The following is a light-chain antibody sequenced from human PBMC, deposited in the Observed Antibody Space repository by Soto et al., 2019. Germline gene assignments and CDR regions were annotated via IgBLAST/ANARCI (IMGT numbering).Light chain of an antibody. Sequence: EIVMTQSPATLSVSPGERATLSCRASQSVSSNLAWYQQKPGQAPRLLIYGASTRATGIPARFSGSGSGTEFTLTIRSLQSEDFAGYYCQQYTSWPPMYTFGQGTKLEIK. CDR2: GAS. V-gene: IGKV3-15*01. J-gene: IGKJ2*01. CDR3: QQYTSWPPMYT. CDR1: QSVSSN.